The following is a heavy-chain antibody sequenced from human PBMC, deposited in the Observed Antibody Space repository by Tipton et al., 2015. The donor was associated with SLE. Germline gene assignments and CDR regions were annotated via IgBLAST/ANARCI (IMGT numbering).Heavy chain of an antibody. J-gene: IGHJ3*02. CDR2: LDDSGNT. CDR1: GDSLSSSY. Sequence: TLSLTCIVSGDSLSSSYWSWIRQPPGKGLEWIGSLDDSGNTNYNPSLRSRVTMSIDTSKSQFSLKLSSVTAADTAVFYCARTLGAIAHTVYDAFDIWGQGKMVTVSS. CDR3: ARTLGAIAHTVYDAFDI. V-gene: IGHV4-59*01. D-gene: IGHD1-26*01.